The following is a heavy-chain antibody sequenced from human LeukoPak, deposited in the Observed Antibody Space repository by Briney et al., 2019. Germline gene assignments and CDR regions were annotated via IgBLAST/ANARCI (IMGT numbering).Heavy chain of an antibody. J-gene: IGHJ3*02. D-gene: IGHD4-17*01. CDR3: ARVIDYGPLDACDI. V-gene: IGHV3-23*01. CDR1: GFSFHSYA. Sequence: GGSLRLSCAASGFSFHSYAMSWVRQAPGQELAWVSGISGSGVSTHYADSVKGRLTVSRDNSKNTLYAQMNSLRAEDTAVYFCARVIDYGPLDACDIWGQGTMVTVSS. CDR2: ISGSGVST.